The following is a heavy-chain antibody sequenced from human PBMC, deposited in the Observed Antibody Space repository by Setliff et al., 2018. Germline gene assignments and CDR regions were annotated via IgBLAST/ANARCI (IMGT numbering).Heavy chain of an antibody. CDR3: ARHEFVGGYYGSVTYRHFDY. Sequence: SETLSLTCTVSGGSISSSSYQWGWVRQTPGKGLEWIGSIYYSGTAYYNPPLKSRVTISVDTSKNQFSLQVTSVTATDTAVYYCARHEFVGGYYGSVTYRHFDYWGQGILVTVSS. CDR2: IYYSGTA. J-gene: IGHJ4*02. D-gene: IGHD3-10*01. V-gene: IGHV4-39*01. CDR1: GGSISSSSYQ.